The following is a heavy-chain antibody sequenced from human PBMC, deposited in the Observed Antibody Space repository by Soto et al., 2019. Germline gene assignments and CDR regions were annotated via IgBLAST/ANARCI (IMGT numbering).Heavy chain of an antibody. CDR3: AGGYYDLGYYYGMDV. Sequence: QVRLQESGPGLVKPSETLSLTCTVFGGSVSSSGFYWSWIRQPPGKGLEWIGYISYSGITNHNASLKCRVTIPVDTSANQFSLKLSSVSAADTAVYHCAGGYYDLGYYYGMDVWGQGTTVTVSS. CDR2: ISYSGIT. J-gene: IGHJ6*02. D-gene: IGHD3-3*01. V-gene: IGHV4-61*08. CDR1: GGSVSSSGFY.